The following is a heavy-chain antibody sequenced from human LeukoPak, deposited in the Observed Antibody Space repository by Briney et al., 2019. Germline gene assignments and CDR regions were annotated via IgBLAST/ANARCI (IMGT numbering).Heavy chain of an antibody. J-gene: IGHJ4*02. V-gene: IGHV4-4*07. D-gene: IGHD6-13*01. CDR2: IYTSGST. CDR1: GGSISSYY. CDR3: ARDSLAIAAAGSGFDY. Sequence: SETLSLTCTVSGGSISSYYWSWIRQPAGKGLEWIGRIYTSGSTNYNPSLKSRVTISVDTSKNQFSLKLSSVTAADTAVYYCARDSLAIAAAGSGFDYWGQGTLVTVSS.